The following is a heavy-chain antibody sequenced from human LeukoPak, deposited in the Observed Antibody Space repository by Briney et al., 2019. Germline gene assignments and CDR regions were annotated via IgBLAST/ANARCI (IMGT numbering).Heavy chain of an antibody. V-gene: IGHV3-66*01. CDR2: IYSGGST. J-gene: IGHJ5*02. CDR3: ARDPPAYDYVWGSYRST. Sequence: RGSLRLSCAASGFTVSSNYMSWVRQAPGKGLEWVSVIYSGGSTYYADSVKGRFTISRDNSKNTLYLQMNSLRAEDTAVYYCARDPPAYDYVWGSYRSTWGQGTLVTVSS. CDR1: GFTVSSNY. D-gene: IGHD3-16*02.